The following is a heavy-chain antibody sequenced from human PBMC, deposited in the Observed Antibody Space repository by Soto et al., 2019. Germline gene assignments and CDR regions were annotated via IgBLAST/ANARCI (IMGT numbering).Heavy chain of an antibody. CDR2: IDPSDSYT. J-gene: IGHJ6*02. V-gene: IGHV5-10-1*01. D-gene: IGHD5-18*01. CDR3: ARLGYSYGPYYYYGMDV. Sequence: GESLKISCKGSGYSFTSYWISWVRQMPGKGLEWMGRIDPSDSYTNYSPSFQGHVTISADKSISTAYLQWSSLKASDTAMYYCARLGYSYGPYYYYGMDVWGQGTTGTVSS. CDR1: GYSFTSYW.